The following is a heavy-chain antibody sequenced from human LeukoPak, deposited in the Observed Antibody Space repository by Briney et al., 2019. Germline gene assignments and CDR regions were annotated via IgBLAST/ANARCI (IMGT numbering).Heavy chain of an antibody. D-gene: IGHD1-20*01. J-gene: IGHJ6*02. CDR1: GFTFSTYS. CDR3: ARHDPVITLSSYYYGMDV. Sequence: GGSLRLSCAASGFTFSTYSMNWVRQAPGKGQEWVSSISTSSTYIYYADSVKGRFTISRDNAKNSLYLQMNSLRAEDTAVYYCARHDPVITLSSYYYGMDVWGPGTTVTVSS. CDR2: ISTSSTYI. V-gene: IGHV3-21*01.